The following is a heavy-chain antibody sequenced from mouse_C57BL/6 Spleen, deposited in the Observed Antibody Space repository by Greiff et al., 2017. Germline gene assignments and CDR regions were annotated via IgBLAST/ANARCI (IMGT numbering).Heavy chain of an antibody. CDR1: GYAFTNYL. D-gene: IGHD2-4*01. CDR2: INPGSGGT. V-gene: IGHV1-54*01. CDR3: ARSGTLYDYGRY. Sequence: QVQLKQSGAELVRPGTSVKVSCKASGYAFTNYLIEWVKQRPGQGLEWIGVINPGSGGTNYNEKFKGKATLTADKSSSTAYMQLSSLTSEDSAVYFCARSGTLYDYGRYWGQGTLVTVSA. J-gene: IGHJ3*01.